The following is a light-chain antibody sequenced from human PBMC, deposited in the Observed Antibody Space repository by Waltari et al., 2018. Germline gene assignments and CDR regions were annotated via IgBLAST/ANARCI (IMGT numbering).Light chain of an antibody. CDR3: QQYGSSPWT. J-gene: IGKJ1*01. CDR1: HSVSSSY. V-gene: IGKV3-20*01. CDR2: GAT. Sequence: EIVFTQSPGTPSLSPGESATLPCRASHSVSSSYLAWYQPKPGQAPRLLIYGATSRATGIPDRFSGSGSGTDFTLTISRLEPEDFAVYYCQQYGSSPWTFGQGTKVEIK.